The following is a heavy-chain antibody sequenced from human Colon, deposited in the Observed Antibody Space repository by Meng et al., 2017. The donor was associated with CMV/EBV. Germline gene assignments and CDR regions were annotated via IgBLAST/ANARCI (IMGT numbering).Heavy chain of an antibody. V-gene: IGHV4-59*01. CDR1: GGPISSYY. Sequence: SETLSLTCTVPGGPISSYYWTWIRQPPGKGLEWIGFIYDSGSTNYNPSLKSRVTISLDSSKNQFSLKLNSVTAADTAVYYCAREGRRGTSLPPYFHYYGVDVWGQGTTVTVSS. CDR2: IYDSGST. D-gene: IGHD2-15*01. CDR3: AREGRRGTSLPPYFHYYGVDV. J-gene: IGHJ6*02.